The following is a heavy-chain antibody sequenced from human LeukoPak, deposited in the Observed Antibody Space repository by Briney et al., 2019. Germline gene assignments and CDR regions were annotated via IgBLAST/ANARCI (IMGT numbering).Heavy chain of an antibody. Sequence: GGSLRLSCAASGFTFSNAWMSWVRQAPGKGLEWVGRIKSKTDGGTTDYAAPVKGRFTISRDDSKKTLYLQMNSLKTEDTAVYYCTTDQPIAVVIAVSRGDYYYMDVWGKGTTVTVSS. D-gene: IGHD2-21*01. CDR1: GFTFSNAW. J-gene: IGHJ6*03. V-gene: IGHV3-15*01. CDR2: IKSKTDGGTT. CDR3: TTDQPIAVVIAVSRGDYYYMDV.